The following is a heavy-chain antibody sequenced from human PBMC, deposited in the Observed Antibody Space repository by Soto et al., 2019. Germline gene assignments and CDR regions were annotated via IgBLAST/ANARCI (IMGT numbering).Heavy chain of an antibody. Sequence: QVQLVESGGGVVQPGRSLRLSCAASGFTFSSYGMHWVRQAPGKGLEWAAVISYDGSNKYYADFVKGRFTISRDNSKNTLYLQLNSLRAEDTAVYYCAKVYGSSSLSPDFDYWGQGTLVTVSS. CDR3: AKVYGSSSLSPDFDY. CDR1: GFTFSSYG. CDR2: ISYDGSNK. J-gene: IGHJ4*02. V-gene: IGHV3-30*18. D-gene: IGHD6-13*01.